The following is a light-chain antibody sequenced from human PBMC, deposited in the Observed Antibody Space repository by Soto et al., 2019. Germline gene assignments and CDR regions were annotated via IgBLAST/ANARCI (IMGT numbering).Light chain of an antibody. J-gene: IGKJ1*01. CDR2: GAS. CDR3: EHYFGAPWA. V-gene: IGKV1-27*01. Sequence: DIQMTQSPSSLSASVGVRVTITCRASQVINNYLAWYQQKPGRAPQLLMYGASTLHSGVPSRFSGSGSGIDFTLTISGLQPEDVATYFCEHYFGAPWAFGQGTKVEIK. CDR1: QVINNY.